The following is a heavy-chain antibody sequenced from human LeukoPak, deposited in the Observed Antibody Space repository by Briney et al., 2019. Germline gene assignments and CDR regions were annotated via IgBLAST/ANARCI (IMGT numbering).Heavy chain of an antibody. D-gene: IGHD3-10*01. CDR2: IKSKTDGGTT. Sequence: PGGSLRLSCAASGFTFSNAWMSWVRQAPGKGLEWVGRIKSKTDGGTTDYAAPVKGKFTISRDDSKNTLYLQMNSLKTEDTAVYYCTTDQTYGSGSYYINVDYWGQGTLVTVSS. CDR3: TTDQTYGSGSYYINVDY. J-gene: IGHJ4*02. V-gene: IGHV3-15*01. CDR1: GFTFSNAW.